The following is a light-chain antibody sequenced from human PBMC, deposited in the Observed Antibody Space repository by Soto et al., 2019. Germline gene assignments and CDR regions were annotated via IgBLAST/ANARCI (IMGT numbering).Light chain of an antibody. Sequence: QSDLTQPASVSGSTGQSITISCTGNSSEVGTYNYVSWYQQHSGKAPKLMIYEVSNRPSGVSNRFSGSKSGNTASLTISGLQAEDEADYYCSAYTSSLNLYVFGSGTKVTVL. CDR2: EVS. CDR1: SSEVGTYNY. CDR3: SAYTSSLNLYV. J-gene: IGLJ1*01. V-gene: IGLV2-14*01.